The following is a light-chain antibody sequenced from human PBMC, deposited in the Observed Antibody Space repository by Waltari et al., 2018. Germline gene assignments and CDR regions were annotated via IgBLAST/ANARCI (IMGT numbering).Light chain of an antibody. Sequence: EVVLTQSPATLSLSPGERATLSCRASRSVSDYLAWYQHKPGQAPRLLIYDASTRATGIPPRFSGSGSGTDFTLTITALEPDDFAVYYCQQRSSWPPRTFGGGTKVEIK. CDR2: DAS. CDR3: QQRSSWPPRT. V-gene: IGKV3-11*01. J-gene: IGKJ4*01. CDR1: RSVSDY.